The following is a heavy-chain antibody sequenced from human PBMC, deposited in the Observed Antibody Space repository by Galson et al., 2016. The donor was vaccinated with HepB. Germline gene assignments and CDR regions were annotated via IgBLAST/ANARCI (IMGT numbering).Heavy chain of an antibody. Sequence: SLRLSCAASGFTFSSHAMNWVRQTPGKGLSWVSAISSSGGRAFYEDSVKGRFTVSRDNSNNIVYLQLNNLRVEDTAVYYCAKDRGSGFDYWGQGTLVTVSP. V-gene: IGHV3-23*01. J-gene: IGHJ4*02. CDR1: GFTFSSHA. D-gene: IGHD1-14*01. CDR2: ISSSGGRA. CDR3: AKDRGSGFDY.